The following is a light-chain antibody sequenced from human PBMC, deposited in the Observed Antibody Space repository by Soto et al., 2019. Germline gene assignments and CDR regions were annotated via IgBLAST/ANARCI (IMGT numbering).Light chain of an antibody. Sequence: QSALTQPPSASGSPGQSVTISCTGTSSDVGGCNFVSWYQQQPGKAPKLLIYDVSKRPSGVPDRFSGYKSGYTASLTVSGLQAEDEADYYCNSYGGSNSLNWLFGGGTKLTVL. CDR1: SSDVGGCNF. V-gene: IGLV2-8*01. CDR2: DVS. CDR3: NSYGGSNSLNWL. J-gene: IGLJ3*02.